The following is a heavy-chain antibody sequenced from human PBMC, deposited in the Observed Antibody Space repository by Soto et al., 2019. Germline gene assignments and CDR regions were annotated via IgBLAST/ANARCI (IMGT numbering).Heavy chain of an antibody. D-gene: IGHD3-22*01. J-gene: IGHJ4*02. CDR3: ASGYYVSSGYLDY. Sequence: ASVKVSCKASGYTFTRYAIHWVRQAPGQRLEWMGWINVGNGNTKYSQKFQGRVSITRDTSASTAYMELRSLRSEDTAVYYCASGYYVSSGYLDYWGQGTLVTVS. CDR1: GYTFTRYA. V-gene: IGHV1-3*01. CDR2: INVGNGNT.